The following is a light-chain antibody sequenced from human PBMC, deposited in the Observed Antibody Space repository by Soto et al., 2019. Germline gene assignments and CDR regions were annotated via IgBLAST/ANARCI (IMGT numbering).Light chain of an antibody. CDR2: NIR. CDR1: SGDIGTYKY. J-gene: IGLJ2*01. Sequence: QSALTQPASVSGSPGQSITTSCTGTSGDIGTYKYVSWYQQYPGKAPKLIIYNIRGRPSGVSSRFSGSQSGNTASLAISGLRAEDEADYFCSAYVDSGAVIFGRGTKVTVL. V-gene: IGLV2-14*01. CDR3: SAYVDSGAVI.